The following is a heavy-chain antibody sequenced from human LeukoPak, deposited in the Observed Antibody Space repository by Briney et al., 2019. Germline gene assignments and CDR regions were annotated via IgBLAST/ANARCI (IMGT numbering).Heavy chain of an antibody. D-gene: IGHD1-26*01. V-gene: IGHV3-53*01. CDR1: GFTVSTNY. J-gene: IGHJ4*02. CDR2: VYSDGKT. Sequence: GGSLRLSCAASGFTVSTNYMSWARQAPGKGLEWVSVVYSDGKTCHADAVKGRFTISKDNSRNTLYLQMNSLRAEDTAVYYCEGWERPFDYWGQGTLVTVSS. CDR3: EGWERPFDY.